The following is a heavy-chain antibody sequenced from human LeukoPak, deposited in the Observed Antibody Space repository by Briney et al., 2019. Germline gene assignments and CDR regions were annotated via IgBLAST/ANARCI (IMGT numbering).Heavy chain of an antibody. CDR2: INPNSGGT. Sequence: ASVNVSCKASGYTFTGYYMHWVRQAPGQGLEWMGWINPNSGGTNYAQKFQGRVTMTRDTSISTAYMELSRLRSDDTAVYYCARDHLDFWSGYNYFDYWGQGTLVTVSS. CDR1: GYTFTGYY. D-gene: IGHD3-3*01. V-gene: IGHV1-2*02. J-gene: IGHJ4*02. CDR3: ARDHLDFWSGYNYFDY.